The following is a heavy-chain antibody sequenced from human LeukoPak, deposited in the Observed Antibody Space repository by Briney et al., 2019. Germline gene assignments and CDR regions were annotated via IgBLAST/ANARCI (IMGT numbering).Heavy chain of an antibody. J-gene: IGHJ5*02. Sequence: SETLSLTCTVSGGSISSHYWSWIRQPPGKGLEWIGYIYYSGSTNYHPSLKSRVTISVDTSKNQFSLKLSSVTAADTAVYYCARGPLTTFDPWGQGTLVTVSS. CDR2: IYYSGST. V-gene: IGHV4-59*11. CDR1: GGSISSHY. D-gene: IGHD1-14*01. CDR3: ARGPLTTFDP.